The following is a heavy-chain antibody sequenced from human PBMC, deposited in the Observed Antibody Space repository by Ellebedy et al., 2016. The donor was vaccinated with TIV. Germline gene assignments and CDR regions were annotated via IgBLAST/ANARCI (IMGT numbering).Heavy chain of an antibody. J-gene: IGHJ4*02. CDR3: ARLDCSGGSCYSGY. CDR1: GGSFSAYY. CDR2: IYYSGST. Sequence: SETLSLTXAVYGGSFSAYYWGWIRQPPGKGLEWIGTIYYSGSTYYNPSLKSRVSISVDTSKNQFSLKLSSVTAADTAVYYCARLDCSGGSCYSGYWGQGTLVTVSS. D-gene: IGHD2-15*01. V-gene: IGHV4-34*01.